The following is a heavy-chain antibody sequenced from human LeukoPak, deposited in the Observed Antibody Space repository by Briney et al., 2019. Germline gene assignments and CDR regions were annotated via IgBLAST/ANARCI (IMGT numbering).Heavy chain of an antibody. J-gene: IGHJ5*02. CDR3: ARDQGTSGYSSGWYAH. Sequence: GASVKVSCKASGYTFTSYYMHWVRQAPGQGLEWMGIINPSGGSTNYAQKFQGRVTMTRDTSTSTVYMELSSLRSEDTAVYYCARDQGTSGYSSGWYAHWGQGTLVTVSS. CDR1: GYTFTSYY. CDR2: INPSGGST. D-gene: IGHD6-19*01. V-gene: IGHV1-46*01.